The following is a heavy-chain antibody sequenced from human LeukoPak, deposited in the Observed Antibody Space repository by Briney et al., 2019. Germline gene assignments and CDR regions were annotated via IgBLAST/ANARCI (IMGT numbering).Heavy chain of an antibody. J-gene: IGHJ4*02. Sequence: RASVKVSCKASGYTFTSYGISWVRQAPGQGLEWMGWISAYSGNTNYAQKLQGRVTMTTDTSTSTAYMELRSLRSDDTAVYYCARVPIVGATRYYFDYWGQGTLVTVSS. CDR2: ISAYSGNT. D-gene: IGHD1-26*01. V-gene: IGHV1-18*01. CDR3: ARVPIVGATRYYFDY. CDR1: GYTFTSYG.